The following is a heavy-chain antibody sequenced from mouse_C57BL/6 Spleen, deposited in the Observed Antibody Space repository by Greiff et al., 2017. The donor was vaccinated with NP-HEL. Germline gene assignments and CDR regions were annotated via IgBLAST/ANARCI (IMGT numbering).Heavy chain of an antibody. J-gene: IGHJ1*03. V-gene: IGHV1-50*01. CDR3: AREGPIYRGYFDV. CDR1: GYTFTSYW. D-gene: IGHD2-14*01. CDR2: IDPSDGYT. Sequence: QVQLQQPGAELVKPGASVKLSCKASGYTFTSYWMQWVKQRPGPGLEWIGEIDPSDGYTTYNQKFKGKATLTVDTSSSTAYMQLSSLTSEDSAVYYCAREGPIYRGYFDVWGTGTTVTVSS.